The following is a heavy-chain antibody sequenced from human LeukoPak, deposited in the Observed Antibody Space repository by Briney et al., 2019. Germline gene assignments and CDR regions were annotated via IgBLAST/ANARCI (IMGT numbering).Heavy chain of an antibody. J-gene: IGHJ6*02. Sequence: SETLSLTCTVSGGSISSYYWSWLRQPPGKGLEWIGYIYYSGSTNYNPSLKSRVTISVDTSKNQFSLKLSSVTAADTAVYYCARLKGKTGIFGVVITYGMDVWGQGTTVTVSS. CDR1: GGSISSYY. CDR2: IYYSGST. D-gene: IGHD3-3*01. V-gene: IGHV4-59*12. CDR3: ARLKGKTGIFGVVITYGMDV.